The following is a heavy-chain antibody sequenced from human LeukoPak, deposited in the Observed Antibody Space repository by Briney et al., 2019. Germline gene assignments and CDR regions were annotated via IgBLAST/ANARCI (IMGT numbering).Heavy chain of an antibody. J-gene: IGHJ4*02. CDR2: IYYSGST. V-gene: IGHV4-38-2*01. CDR1: GFTFSDYY. D-gene: IGHD2/OR15-2a*01. CDR3: ARGTVLASFYFDY. Sequence: KPGGSLRLSCAASGFTFSDYYMSWIRQPPGKGLEWIGSIYYSGSTYYNPSLKSRLTISVDMSKNQFSLKVSSVTAADTAVYYCARGTVLASFYFDYWGQGTLVTVSS.